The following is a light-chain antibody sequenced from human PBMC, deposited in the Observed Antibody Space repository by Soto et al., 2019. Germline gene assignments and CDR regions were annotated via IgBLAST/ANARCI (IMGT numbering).Light chain of an antibody. Sequence: QSVLSAPAAVSGSLGQSITISCTGTSSDVGGYNYVSWYQQQPGKAPILMIYEVSNRPSRDSNCFSGYKSGHTDSLTISWLQAEDEADYYCSSYTSGSTLYVVLPGTMSPS. CDR2: EVS. CDR1: SSDVGGYNY. CDR3: SSYTSGSTLYV. J-gene: IGLJ1*01. V-gene: IGLV2-14*01.